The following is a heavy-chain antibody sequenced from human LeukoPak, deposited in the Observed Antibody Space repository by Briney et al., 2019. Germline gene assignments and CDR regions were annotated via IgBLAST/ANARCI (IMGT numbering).Heavy chain of an antibody. J-gene: IGHJ5*02. V-gene: IGHV3-74*01. Sequence: GGSLRLSCAASGFTYSRYWMHWVRQAPGKGLVWVSRINSDGSRISYADSVKGRFTISRDNAKNTLYLQMNSLRAEDTAVYYCARDADYGDWGGIDPWGQGTLVTVSS. D-gene: IGHD4-17*01. CDR2: INSDGSRI. CDR1: GFTYSRYW. CDR3: ARDADYGDWGGIDP.